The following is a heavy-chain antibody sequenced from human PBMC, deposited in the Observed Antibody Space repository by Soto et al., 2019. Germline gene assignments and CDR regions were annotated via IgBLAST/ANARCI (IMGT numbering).Heavy chain of an antibody. CDR2: ISTYNGNT. Sequence: QVQLVQSGAEVKKPGAPVKFSCRAPVYTFTSYGIAWGRKALGQGLEWMGWISTYNGNTKYAQKLQGRATMTTDTSTSTAYMELRSLRSDDTAVFYCAREMVRGVGSDYWGQGTLVTVSS. D-gene: IGHD3-10*01. J-gene: IGHJ4*02. CDR3: AREMVRGVGSDY. V-gene: IGHV1-18*01. CDR1: VYTFTSYG.